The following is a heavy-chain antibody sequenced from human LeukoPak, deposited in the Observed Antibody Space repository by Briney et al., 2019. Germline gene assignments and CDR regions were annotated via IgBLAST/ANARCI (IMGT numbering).Heavy chain of an antibody. J-gene: IGHJ4*02. Sequence: QPGGSLRLSCAASGFTFSSYAMSWVRQAPGKGLEWVSVICGSGGGTYYADSVKGRFTISRDNSKSTLYLQMNSLRAEDTAVYYCAKRLGIARWELPHFDYWGQGTLVTVSS. CDR2: ICGSGGGT. CDR1: GFTFSSYA. D-gene: IGHD1-26*01. V-gene: IGHV3-23*01. CDR3: AKRLGIARWELPHFDY.